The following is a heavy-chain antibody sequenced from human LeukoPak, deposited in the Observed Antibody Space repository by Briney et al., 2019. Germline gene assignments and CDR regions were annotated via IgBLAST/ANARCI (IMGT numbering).Heavy chain of an antibody. CDR1: GLTFSSYE. J-gene: IGHJ4*02. Sequence: GGSLRLSCEASGLTFSSYEMSWVRQAPGKGLEWVSNITASAASTYYTDSVRGRFTISRDNSKSSMYLQMSNLRAEDTAVYDCSKLFGASSGYAFDFWGQGTLVTVSS. CDR3: SKLFGASSGYAFDF. V-gene: IGHV3-23*01. D-gene: IGHD5-12*01. CDR2: ITASAAST.